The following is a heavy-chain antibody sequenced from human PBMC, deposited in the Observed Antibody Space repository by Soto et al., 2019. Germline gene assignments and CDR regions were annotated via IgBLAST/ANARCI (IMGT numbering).Heavy chain of an antibody. CDR3: ARIKRYCSGGSCYSYYYYYYMDV. V-gene: IGHV4-59*01. J-gene: IGHJ6*03. Sequence: QVQLQESGPGLVKPSETLSLTCTVSGGSISSYYWSWIRQPPGKGLEWIGYIYYSGSTNYNPSLKSRVTISVDASKNQFSLKLSSVTAADTAVYYCARIKRYCSGGSCYSYYYYYYMDVWGKGTTVTVSS. D-gene: IGHD2-15*01. CDR1: GGSISSYY. CDR2: IYYSGST.